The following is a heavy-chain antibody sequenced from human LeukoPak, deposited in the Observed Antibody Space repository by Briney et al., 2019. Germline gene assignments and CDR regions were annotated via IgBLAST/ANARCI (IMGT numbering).Heavy chain of an antibody. CDR3: ARHDGTFQGFDI. J-gene: IGHJ3*02. Sequence: SETLSLTWAVSGGSITTTYYWAWVRQPPGKGLEWVGSISYSGSPYYNPSLKSRPTISVETSKSQFSLRPSSVTAADTAVYYSARHDGTFQGFDIWGQGTVVTVSS. CDR2: ISYSGSP. D-gene: IGHD2/OR15-2a*01. V-gene: IGHV4-39*01. CDR1: GGSITTTYY.